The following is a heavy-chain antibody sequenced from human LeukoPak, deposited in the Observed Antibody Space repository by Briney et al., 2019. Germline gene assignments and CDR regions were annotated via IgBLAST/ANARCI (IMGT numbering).Heavy chain of an antibody. Sequence: PGESLRLSCAASGFTFSSYGMHWVRQAPGKGLEWVAVIWCDGSNKYYADSVKGRFTISRDNSKNTLYLQMNSLRAEDTAVYYCARGIVGVDYFDYWGQGTLVTVSS. D-gene: IGHD1-26*01. CDR1: GFTFSSYG. CDR3: ARGIVGVDYFDY. V-gene: IGHV3-33*01. CDR2: IWCDGSNK. J-gene: IGHJ4*02.